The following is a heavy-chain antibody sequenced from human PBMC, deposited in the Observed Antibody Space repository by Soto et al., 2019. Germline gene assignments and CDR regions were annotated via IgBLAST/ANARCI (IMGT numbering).Heavy chain of an antibody. CDR2: ISVYNGNT. Sequence: ASVKVSCKASGYPFRNYGINWLRQAPGQGLEWMGWISVYNGNTQYAQNLQGRVTVTTDTSTNTAYMELTSLRSDDTAVYYCARDRRLGAGVWFDPWRQGTPVGVSS. CDR1: GYPFRNYG. CDR3: ARDRRLGAGVWFDP. V-gene: IGHV1-18*01. D-gene: IGHD6-13*01. J-gene: IGHJ5*02.